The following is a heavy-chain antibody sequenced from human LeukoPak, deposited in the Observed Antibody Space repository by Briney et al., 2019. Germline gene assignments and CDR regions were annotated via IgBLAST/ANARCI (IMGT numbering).Heavy chain of an antibody. Sequence: SQTLSLTCTASGGSISSGSYYWSWIRQPAGKGLEWIGRIYTSGSTNYNPSLKSRVTISVDTSKNQFSLKLSSVTAADTAVYYCARDGGSYGDYRWVFDYWGQGTLVTVSS. CDR1: GGSISSGSYY. D-gene: IGHD4-17*01. CDR3: ARDGGSYGDYRWVFDY. CDR2: IYTSGST. J-gene: IGHJ4*02. V-gene: IGHV4-61*02.